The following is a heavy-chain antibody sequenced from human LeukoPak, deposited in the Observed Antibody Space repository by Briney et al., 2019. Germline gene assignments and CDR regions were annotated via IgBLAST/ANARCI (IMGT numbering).Heavy chain of an antibody. V-gene: IGHV1-69*13. CDR3: ASKLLYGNWFDP. CDR1: GGTFSSYA. CDR2: IIPIFGTA. Sequence: SVKVSCKASGGTFSSYAISWVRQAPGQGLEWMGGIIPIFGTANYAQKFQGRVTITADESTSTAYMELSSLRSEDTTVYYCASKLLYGNWFDPWGQGTLVTVSS. J-gene: IGHJ5*02. D-gene: IGHD2-2*02.